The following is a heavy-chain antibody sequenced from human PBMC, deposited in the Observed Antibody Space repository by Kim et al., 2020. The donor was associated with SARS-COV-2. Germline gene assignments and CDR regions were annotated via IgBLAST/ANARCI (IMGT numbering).Heavy chain of an antibody. D-gene: IGHD2-15*01. CDR3: ASEAPGYCSGGSCYGDY. CDR2: IYYGGST. J-gene: IGHJ4*02. Sequence: SETLSLTCTVSGGSISSSSYYWGWIRQPPGKGLEWIGSIYYGGSTYYNPSLKSRVTISVDTSKNQFSLKLSSVTAADTAVYYCASEAPGYCSGGSCYGDYWGQGTLVTVSS. CDR1: GGSISSSSYY. V-gene: IGHV4-39*01.